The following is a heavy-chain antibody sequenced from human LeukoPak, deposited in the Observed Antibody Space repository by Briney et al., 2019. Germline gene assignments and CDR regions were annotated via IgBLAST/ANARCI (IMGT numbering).Heavy chain of an antibody. CDR2: ISGSGGST. Sequence: GGSLRLSCAASGFTFSSYAMSWVRQAPGKGREWVSAISGSGGSTYYADSVKGRFTISRDNTKNTLYLQMNSLRAEDTAVYYCAKDRIQLWPHYYGMDVWGQGTTVTVSS. CDR1: GFTFSSYA. CDR3: AKDRIQLWPHYYGMDV. J-gene: IGHJ6*02. D-gene: IGHD5-18*01. V-gene: IGHV3-23*01.